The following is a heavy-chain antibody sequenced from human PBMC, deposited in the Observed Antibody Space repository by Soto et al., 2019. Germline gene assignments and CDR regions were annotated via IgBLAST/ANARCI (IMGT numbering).Heavy chain of an antibody. D-gene: IGHD2-2*01. V-gene: IGHV3-21*01. Sequence: GGSLGLCCTASGFTFSSSGMSWVRQAPGKGLEWVSSISSSSSYIYYADSVKGRFTISRDNAKNSLYLQMNSLRAEDTAVYYCARAHIVVVPAAPREYFDLWGRGTLVTVSS. CDR1: GFTFSSSG. CDR2: ISSSSSYI. J-gene: IGHJ2*01. CDR3: ARAHIVVVPAAPREYFDL.